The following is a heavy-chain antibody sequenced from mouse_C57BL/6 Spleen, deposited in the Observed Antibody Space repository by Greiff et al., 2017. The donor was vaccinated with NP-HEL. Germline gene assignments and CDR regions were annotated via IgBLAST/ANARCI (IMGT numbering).Heavy chain of an antibody. D-gene: IGHD1-1*01. CDR1: GFSFTSYG. J-gene: IGHJ2*01. CDR2: IWSGGST. Sequence: QVQLQQSGPGLVQPSQSLSITCTVSGFSFTSYGVHWVRQSPGKGLEWLGVIWSGGSTYYNAAFISRLSISKDNSKSQVFFKMNSLQADDTAIYYCARKDYSEDYFDYWGQGTTLTVSS. CDR3: ARKDYSEDYFDY. V-gene: IGHV2-2*01.